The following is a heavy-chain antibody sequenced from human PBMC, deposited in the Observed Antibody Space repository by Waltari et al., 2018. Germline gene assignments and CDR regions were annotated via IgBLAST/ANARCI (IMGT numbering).Heavy chain of an antibody. CDR2: IIPIFGQT. V-gene: IGHV1-69*12. J-gene: IGHJ6*02. D-gene: IGHD2-15*01. CDR1: GGTFSSYA. Sequence: QVQLVQSGAEVKKPGSSVKVSCKASGGTFSSYAISWVRQAPGQGLEWMGGIIPIFGQTNYAQKFQGRVTVTADESTSTAYMALSSLRSEETAVYYWARAGMVAATNLYYYYYGMDVWGQGTTVTVSS. CDR3: ARAGMVAATNLYYYYYGMDV.